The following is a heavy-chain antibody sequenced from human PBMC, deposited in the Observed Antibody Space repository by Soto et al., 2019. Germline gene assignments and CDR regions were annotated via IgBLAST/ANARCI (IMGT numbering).Heavy chain of an antibody. CDR2: IFWDDDK. Sequence: QITLKESGPTLAKPTQTLTLTCSFSGFSLSTRGVGVGWIRQPPGKALEWLALIFWDDDKWYSPSLRSRLTLAEDTSKNHVVLIMTYIDPVDTATYYCAHRSRGYAYYFDQWGQGTLVTVSS. J-gene: IGHJ4*02. CDR3: AHRSRGYAYYFDQ. CDR1: GFSLSTRGVG. V-gene: IGHV2-5*02. D-gene: IGHD5-12*01.